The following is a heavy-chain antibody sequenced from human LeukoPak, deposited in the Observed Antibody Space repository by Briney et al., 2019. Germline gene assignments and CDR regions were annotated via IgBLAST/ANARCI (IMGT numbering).Heavy chain of an antibody. D-gene: IGHD3-10*01. CDR1: GGSISSYY. J-gene: IGHJ4*02. Sequence: SETLSLTCTVSGGSISSYYWSWIRQPPGKGLEWIGYIYYSGSTSYNPSLKSRVTISVDTSKNQFSLKLSSVTAADTAVYYCARGGEWFGEFDYWGQGTLVTVSS. CDR3: ARGGEWFGEFDY. CDR2: IYYSGST. V-gene: IGHV4-59*01.